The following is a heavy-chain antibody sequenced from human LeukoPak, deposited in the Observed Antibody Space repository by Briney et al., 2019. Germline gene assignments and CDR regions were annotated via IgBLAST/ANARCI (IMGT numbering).Heavy chain of an antibody. V-gene: IGHV3-30-3*01. CDR3: ARVMGAIGRLQLSYFFDY. D-gene: IGHD5-18*01. CDR2: ISYDGSNK. Sequence: GRSLRLSCAASGFTFSSYAMHWVRQAPGKGLEWVAVISYDGSNKYYADSVKGRFTISRDNPKNTLHLQMNSLRAEDTAVYYCARVMGAIGRLQLSYFFDYWGQGTLVSVSS. J-gene: IGHJ4*02. CDR1: GFTFSSYA.